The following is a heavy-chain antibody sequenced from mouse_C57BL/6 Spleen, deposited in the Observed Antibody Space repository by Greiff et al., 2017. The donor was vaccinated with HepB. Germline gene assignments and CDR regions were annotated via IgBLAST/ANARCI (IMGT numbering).Heavy chain of an antibody. D-gene: IGHD2-1*01. CDR1: GYSFTGYY. J-gene: IGHJ3*01. Sequence: EVQLQQSGPELVKPGASVKISCKASGYSFTGYYMNWVKQSPEKSLEWIGEINPSTGGTTYNQKFKAKATLTVDKSSSTAYMQLKSLTSEDSAVYYCARGYYGIYALFAYWGQGTLVTVSA. CDR3: ARGYYGIYALFAY. CDR2: INPSTGGT. V-gene: IGHV1-42*01.